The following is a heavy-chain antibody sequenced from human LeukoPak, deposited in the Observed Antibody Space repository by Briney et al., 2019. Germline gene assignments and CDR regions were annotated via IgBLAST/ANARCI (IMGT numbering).Heavy chain of an antibody. D-gene: IGHD3-16*02. Sequence: ASVKVSCKASGGTFSSYAISWVRQAPGQGHEWMGGIIPIFGTANYAQKFQGRVTITTDESTSTAYMELSSLRSEDTAVYYCARGPSYDYVWGSYRYDYYYYMDVWGKGTTVTVSS. CDR2: IIPIFGTA. V-gene: IGHV1-69*05. J-gene: IGHJ6*03. CDR1: GGTFSSYA. CDR3: ARGPSYDYVWGSYRYDYYYYMDV.